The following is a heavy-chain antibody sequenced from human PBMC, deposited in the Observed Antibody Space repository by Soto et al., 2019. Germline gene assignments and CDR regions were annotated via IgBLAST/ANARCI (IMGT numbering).Heavy chain of an antibody. J-gene: IGHJ6*02. CDR1: GFTFSSYT. CDR2: ISSRSSYI. Sequence: EVQLVESGGGLVQPGGSVRLSCAASGFTFSSYTMNWVRQAPGKGLEWVSFISSRSSYIYYADSVKGRFTIFRDSAKNSLYLQINSLRPEDTAVYYCAREMATTTEASYYYAMDGWGQGTTVTVS. D-gene: IGHD5-12*01. V-gene: IGHV3-21*01. CDR3: AREMATTTEASYYYAMDG.